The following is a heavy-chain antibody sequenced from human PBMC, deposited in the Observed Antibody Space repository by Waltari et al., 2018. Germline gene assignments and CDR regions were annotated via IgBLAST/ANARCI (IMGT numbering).Heavy chain of an antibody. V-gene: IGHV1-8*01. Sequence: QVQLVQSGAEVKKPGASVKVSCKASGYTFTSYDINWVRQATGQGLEWMGWMNPNSGNTGYAQKFQGRVTITADESTSTAYMELSSLRSEDTAVYYCASVGATRWGIFDYWGQGTLVTVSS. CDR3: ASVGATRWGIFDY. D-gene: IGHD1-26*01. CDR2: MNPNSGNT. J-gene: IGHJ4*02. CDR1: GYTFTSYD.